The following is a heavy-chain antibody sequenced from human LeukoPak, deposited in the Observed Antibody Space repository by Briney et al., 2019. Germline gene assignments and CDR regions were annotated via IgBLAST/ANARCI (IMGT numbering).Heavy chain of an antibody. D-gene: IGHD3-3*01. CDR1: GGSISSSSYY. J-gene: IGHJ4*02. V-gene: IGHV4-39*01. CDR2: IYYSGST. Sequence: SETLSLTCTVSGGSISSSSYYWGWIRQPPGKGLEWIGSIYYSGSTYYNPSLKSRVTISVDTSKNQFSLKLSSVTAADTAVYYCARNRGAPYDFWSGYSDYYFDYWGQGTLVTVSS. CDR3: ARNRGAPYDFWSGYSDYYFDY.